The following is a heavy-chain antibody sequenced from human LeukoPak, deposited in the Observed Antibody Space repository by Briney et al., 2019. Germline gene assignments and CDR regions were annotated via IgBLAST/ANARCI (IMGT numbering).Heavy chain of an antibody. CDR3: ASVGYSGSYYPFDY. CDR2: INHSGST. CDR1: GGSFSGYY. J-gene: IGHJ4*02. V-gene: IGHV4-34*01. D-gene: IGHD1-26*01. Sequence: PSETLSLTCAVAGGSFSGYYWSWIRQPPGKGLEWIGEINHSGSTNYNPSLKSRVTISVDTSKNQFSLKLSSVTAADTAVYYCASVGYSGSYYPFDYWGQGTLVTVSS.